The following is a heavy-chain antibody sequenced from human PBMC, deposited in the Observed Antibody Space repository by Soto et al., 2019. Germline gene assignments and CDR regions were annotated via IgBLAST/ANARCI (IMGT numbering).Heavy chain of an antibody. Sequence: QLQLQESGPGLVKPSETLSLTCPVSGGSSNSSNYYWGWIRQPPGKGLEWIGSIYYSGSTDYNPCFKSRVTISMDTSKNQSAVKLRSVTAADREVYYCASPTASWLQFNCWGQGPLVTVSS. CDR2: IYYSGST. CDR1: GGSSNSSNYY. V-gene: IGHV4-39*01. J-gene: IGHJ4*02. D-gene: IGHD5-12*01. CDR3: ASPTASWLQFNC.